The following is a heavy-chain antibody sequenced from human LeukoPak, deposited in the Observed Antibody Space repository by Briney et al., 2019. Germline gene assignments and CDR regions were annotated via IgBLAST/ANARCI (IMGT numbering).Heavy chain of an antibody. Sequence: GGSLRLSCAASGFTVSCNYMSWVRQAPGKGLEWVSVIYSGGSTYYADSVKGRFTISRDNSKNTLYLQMNSLRAEDTAVYYCARGGYYYDSSGYYSYWGQGTLVTVSS. D-gene: IGHD3-22*01. CDR3: ARGGYYYDSSGYYSY. J-gene: IGHJ4*02. V-gene: IGHV3-66*02. CDR2: IYSGGST. CDR1: GFTVSCNY.